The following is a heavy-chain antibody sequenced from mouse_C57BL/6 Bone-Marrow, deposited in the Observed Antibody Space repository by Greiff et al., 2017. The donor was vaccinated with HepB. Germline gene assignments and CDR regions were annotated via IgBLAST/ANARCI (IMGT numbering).Heavy chain of an antibody. CDR3: ARGENYYGSSLSYWYFDV. CDR1: GFTFSDYG. D-gene: IGHD1-1*01. J-gene: IGHJ1*03. Sequence: EVQVVESGGGLVKPGGSLKLSCAASGFTFSDYGMHWVRQAPEKGLEWVAYISSGSSTIYYADTVKGRFTISRDNAKNTLFLQMTSLRSEDTAMYYCARGENYYGSSLSYWYFDVWGTGTTVTVSS. V-gene: IGHV5-17*01. CDR2: ISSGSSTI.